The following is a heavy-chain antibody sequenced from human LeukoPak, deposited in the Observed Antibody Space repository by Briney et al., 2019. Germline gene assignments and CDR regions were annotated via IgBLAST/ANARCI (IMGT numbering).Heavy chain of an antibody. Sequence: GGSLRLSCTASGFAFGDYSMSGVRQAPGKGLEWVALIRIKAYGGTTEYAASVKDRFSISRDDSKSIAYLQMNSLKTEDTALYYRTRSFQHYYYMDVWGNGTTVTVSS. CDR3: TRSFQHYYYMDV. CDR1: GFAFGDYS. V-gene: IGHV3-49*04. J-gene: IGHJ6*03. CDR2: IRIKAYGGTT. D-gene: IGHD3-16*01.